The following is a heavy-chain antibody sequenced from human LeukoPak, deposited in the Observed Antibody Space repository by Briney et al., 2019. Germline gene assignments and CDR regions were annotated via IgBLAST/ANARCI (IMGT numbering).Heavy chain of an antibody. CDR1: GFTFSNAW. D-gene: IGHD2-8*01. J-gene: IGHJ4*02. CDR3: TSIRGTHTKTVLYYYFDY. CDR2: IKSKTDGGTT. Sequence: GGSLRLSCAASGFTFSNAWMSWVRQAPGKGLEWVGRIKSKTDGGTTDYAAPVKGRFTISRDDSKNTLYLQMNSLKTEDTAVYYCTSIRGTHTKTVLYYYFDYWGQGTLVTVSS. V-gene: IGHV3-15*01.